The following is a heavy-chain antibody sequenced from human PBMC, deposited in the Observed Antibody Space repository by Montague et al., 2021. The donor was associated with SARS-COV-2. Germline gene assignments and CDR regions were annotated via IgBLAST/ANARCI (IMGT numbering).Heavy chain of an antibody. J-gene: IGHJ6*02. CDR1: GGSISSSSYY. D-gene: IGHD6-13*01. CDR3: ARVGRQQLVRLSGMDV. Sequence: SETLSLTCTVSGGSISSSSYYWGWIRLPPGKGLEWIGSIYYSGSTCYNPSLKSRVTISVDTSKNQFSLKLSSVTAADTAVYYCARVGRQQLVRLSGMDVWGQGTTVTVSS. CDR2: IYYSGST. V-gene: IGHV4-39*07.